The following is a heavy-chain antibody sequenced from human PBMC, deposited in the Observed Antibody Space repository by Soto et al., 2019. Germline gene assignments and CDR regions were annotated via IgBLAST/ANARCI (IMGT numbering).Heavy chain of an antibody. Sequence: QVQLVQSGAEVKKPGSSVKVSCKASGGTFSSYCISWVRQAPGQGLEWMGGIIPISGTANYAQKFQGRVTITADESTSTAYMELSSLRSEDTAVYYCARSQGSSTSLEIYYYYYCGMDVWGQGTTVTVSS. D-gene: IGHD2-2*01. CDR2: IIPISGTA. J-gene: IGHJ6*02. CDR3: ARSQGSSTSLEIYYYYYCGMDV. V-gene: IGHV1-69*01. CDR1: GGTFSSYC.